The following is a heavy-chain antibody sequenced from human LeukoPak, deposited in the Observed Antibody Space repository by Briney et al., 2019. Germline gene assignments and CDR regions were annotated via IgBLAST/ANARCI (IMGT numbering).Heavy chain of an antibody. CDR2: LYSDGNT. V-gene: IGHV3-53*01. CDR3: ARGVEPLAANTLAY. D-gene: IGHD1-14*01. CDR1: GFTVITND. J-gene: IGHJ4*02. Sequence: PGGSLRLPCAASGFTVITNDMTWVRQAPGKGLEWVSVLYSDGNTKYADSVQGRFTIPRDNSKNTLYLEMNSLSPDDTAVYYCARGVEPLAANTLAYWGQGTLVTVSS.